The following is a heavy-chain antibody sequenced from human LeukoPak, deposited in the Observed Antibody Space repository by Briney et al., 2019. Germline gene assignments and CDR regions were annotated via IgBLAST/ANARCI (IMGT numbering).Heavy chain of an antibody. J-gene: IGHJ3*02. CDR1: GFTFSSYG. V-gene: IGHV3-30*03. CDR3: VRDGGWGDILTGYYNLNAFDI. D-gene: IGHD3-9*01. Sequence: GGSLRLSCAASGFTFSSYGMHWVRQAPGKGLEWVAVISYDGSNKYYADSVKGRFTISRDNSKNTLYLQMNSLRAEDTAVYYCVRDGGWGDILTGYYNLNAFDIWGQGTMVTVSS. CDR2: ISYDGSNK.